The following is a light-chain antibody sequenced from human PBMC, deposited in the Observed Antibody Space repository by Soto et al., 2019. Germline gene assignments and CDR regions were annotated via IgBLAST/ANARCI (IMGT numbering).Light chain of an antibody. CDR2: DAS. CDR1: QSISSW. Sequence: DIQMTQSPSTLSASVGDRVTITCRASQSISSWLAWYQQKPGKAPKLLIYDASSLESGVPSRFSGSGSGTSSTLTISSLQPEDFATYYCQQLLSYPITFGQGTRLEIK. CDR3: QQLLSYPIT. V-gene: IGKV1-5*01. J-gene: IGKJ5*01.